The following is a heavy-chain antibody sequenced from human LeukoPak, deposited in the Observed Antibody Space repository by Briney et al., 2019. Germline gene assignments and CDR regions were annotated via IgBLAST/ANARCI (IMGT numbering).Heavy chain of an antibody. CDR3: ARDRGVALQLWTDLDY. D-gene: IGHD5-18*01. V-gene: IGHV3-30*03. CDR2: LSNDGGRG. J-gene: IGHJ4*02. Sequence: GGSLRLSCAASGFTFNSNGVHWVRQAPGKGLEWVALLSNDGGRGWYADAVKGRFTISRDNSKNTLYLQMNSLRPEDTAVYYCARDRGVALQLWTDLDYWGQGTLVTVSS. CDR1: GFTFNSNG.